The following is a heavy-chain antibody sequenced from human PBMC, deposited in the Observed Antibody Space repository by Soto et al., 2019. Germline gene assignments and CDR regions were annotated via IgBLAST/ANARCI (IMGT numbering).Heavy chain of an antibody. CDR1: GGSVSSGSYY. CDR3: ARGVGGPDYYFAY. V-gene: IGHV4-61*01. D-gene: IGHD2-21*02. CDR2: IYYSGST. Sequence: SETLSLTCTVSGGSVSSGSYYWSWIRQPPGKGLEWIGYIYYSGSTNYNPSLKSRVTISVDTSKNQFSLKLSSVTAADTAVYYWARGVGGPDYYFAYWGQGTLVPVSS. J-gene: IGHJ4*02.